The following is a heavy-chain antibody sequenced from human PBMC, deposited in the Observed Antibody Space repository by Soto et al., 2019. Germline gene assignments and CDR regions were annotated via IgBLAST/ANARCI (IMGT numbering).Heavy chain of an antibody. CDR3: ERPTCYGSSGYYCY. CDR1: GFTFSSYS. V-gene: IGHV3-21*01. D-gene: IGHD3-22*01. Sequence: EVQLVESGGGLVKPGGSLRLSCAASGFTFSSYSMNWVRQAPGKGLEWVSSISSSSSYIYYADSVKGRYTISRDNAKNSLYLQMNRRRAEDTAVYYCERPTCYGSSGYYCYWGQGTLVTVSS. J-gene: IGHJ4*02. CDR2: ISSSSSYI.